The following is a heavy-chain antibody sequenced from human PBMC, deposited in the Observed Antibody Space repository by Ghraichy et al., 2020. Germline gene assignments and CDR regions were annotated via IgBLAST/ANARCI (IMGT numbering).Heavy chain of an antibody. CDR3: ARAPWGGSYYFDY. Sequence: GESLNISCAASGFTFSSYGMHWVRQAPGKGLEWVAVIWYDGSNKYYADSVKGRFTISRDNSKNTLYLQMNSLRAEDTAVYYCARAPWGGSYYFDYWGQGTLVTVSS. V-gene: IGHV3-33*08. J-gene: IGHJ4*02. CDR2: IWYDGSNK. D-gene: IGHD1-26*01. CDR1: GFTFSSYG.